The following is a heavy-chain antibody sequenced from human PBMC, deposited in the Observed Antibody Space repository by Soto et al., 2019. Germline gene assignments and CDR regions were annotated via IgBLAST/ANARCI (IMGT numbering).Heavy chain of an antibody. CDR3: AKELDIVLMVHAASDP. Sequence: PGGSLRLSXAASGFNFAKFAMNWVRQAPGQGLEWVSAISGGGSTTYYADSVKGRFTISRDNSRNTVHLQIDSLRAEDTAIYYCAKELDIVLMVHAASDPWGQGIPVTVSS. D-gene: IGHD2-8*01. V-gene: IGHV3-23*01. CDR1: GFNFAKFA. J-gene: IGHJ5*02. CDR2: ISGGGSTT.